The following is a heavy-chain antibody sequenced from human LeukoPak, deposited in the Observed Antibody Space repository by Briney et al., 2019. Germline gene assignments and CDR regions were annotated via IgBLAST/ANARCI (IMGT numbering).Heavy chain of an antibody. J-gene: IGHJ4*02. CDR2: ISSNGGST. CDR1: GFTFSSYA. V-gene: IGHV3-64*01. CDR3: ARGRRAYYDSSGYYYYFDY. Sequence: QAGGSLRLSCAASGFTFSSYAMHWVRQAPGKGLEYVSAISSNGGSTYYANSVKGRFTISRDNSKNTLYLRMGSLRAEDMAVYYCARGRRAYYDSSGYYYYFDYWGQGTLVTVSS. D-gene: IGHD3-22*01.